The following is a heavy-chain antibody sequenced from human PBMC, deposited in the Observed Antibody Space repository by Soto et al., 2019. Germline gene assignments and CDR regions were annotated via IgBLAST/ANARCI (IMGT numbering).Heavy chain of an antibody. Sequence: QVQLQESGPGLVKPSQTLSLTCTVSGGSISSGGYYWSWIRQHPGKGLEWIGYIYYSGSTYYNPFLKSRVTISADTSKNQFSLKLSSVTAADTAVYYCARGNWPDILSGGYIDYGGQGTLVTVSS. CDR3: ARGNWPDILSGGYIDY. V-gene: IGHV4-31*03. D-gene: IGHD3-9*01. J-gene: IGHJ4*02. CDR2: IYYSGST. CDR1: GGSISSGGYY.